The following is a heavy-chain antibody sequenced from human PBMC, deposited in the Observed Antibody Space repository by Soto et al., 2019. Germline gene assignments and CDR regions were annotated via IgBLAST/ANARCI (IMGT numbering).Heavy chain of an antibody. CDR2: INHSGST. V-gene: IGHV4-34*01. CDR3: ARGSRKGNWFDP. D-gene: IGHD6-13*01. Sequence: PSETLSLTCAVYGGSFSGYYWSWIRQPPGKGLEWIGEINHSGSTNYNPSLKSRVTISVDTSKNQFSLKLSSVTAADTAVYYCARGSRKGNWFDPWGQGTLVTVSS. CDR1: GGSFSGYY. J-gene: IGHJ5*02.